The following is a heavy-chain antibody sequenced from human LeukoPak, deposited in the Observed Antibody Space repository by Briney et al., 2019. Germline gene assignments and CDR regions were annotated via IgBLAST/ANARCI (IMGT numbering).Heavy chain of an antibody. CDR1: GGSISSYY. J-gene: IGHJ3*02. CDR3: ARDGVVAVLDAFDI. Sequence: SETLSLTCTVSGGSISSYYWSWIRQPPGKGLEWIGYIYYSGSTNYNPSLKSRVTISVDTSKNQFSLKLSSVTAADTAVYYCARDGVVAVLDAFDIWGQGTMVTVSS. V-gene: IGHV4-59*01. D-gene: IGHD2-15*01. CDR2: IYYSGST.